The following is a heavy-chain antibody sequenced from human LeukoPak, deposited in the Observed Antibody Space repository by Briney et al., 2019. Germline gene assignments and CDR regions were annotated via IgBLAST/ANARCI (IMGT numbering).Heavy chain of an antibody. CDR2: ISGTSSTI. D-gene: IGHD6-19*01. J-gene: IGHJ4*02. CDR3: VRDRAVAGYVFGS. CDR1: GFPFSRYS. V-gene: IGHV3-48*04. Sequence: GGSLRLSCAASGFPFSRYSMNWVRQAPGKGLEWVACISGTSSTIYYADSAKGRFTISRDNAKSSLYLQVNSLRAEDTALYCVRDRAVAGYVFGSWGQGTLVTVSS.